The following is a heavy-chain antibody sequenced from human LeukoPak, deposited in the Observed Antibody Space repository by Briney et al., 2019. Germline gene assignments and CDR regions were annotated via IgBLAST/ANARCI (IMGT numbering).Heavy chain of an antibody. CDR3: ARVTREAARYWYFDL. Sequence: PSETLSLTCTVSGGSISNYYWSWIRQPPGKGLEWIGYIYYSGSTNYNPSLKSRVTISVDTSKNQFSLKLSSVTAADTAVYFCARVTREAARYWYFDLWGRGTLVTVSS. D-gene: IGHD6-6*01. CDR2: IYYSGST. CDR1: GGSISNYY. V-gene: IGHV4-59*01. J-gene: IGHJ2*01.